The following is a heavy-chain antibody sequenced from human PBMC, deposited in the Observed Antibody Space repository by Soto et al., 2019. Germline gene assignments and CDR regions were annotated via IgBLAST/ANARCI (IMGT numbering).Heavy chain of an antibody. D-gene: IGHD2-15*01. CDR1: GFTFSSYA. CDR2: ISGSGGST. CDR3: AKDKEVVVAATFFY. Sequence: EVQLLESGGGLVQPGGSLRLSCAASGFTFSSYAMSWVRQAPGKGLEWVSAISGSGGSTYYADSVKGRFTISRDNSKNTLDLQMNSLRADDTAVYYCAKDKEVVVAATFFYWGQGTLVTVSS. V-gene: IGHV3-23*01. J-gene: IGHJ4*02.